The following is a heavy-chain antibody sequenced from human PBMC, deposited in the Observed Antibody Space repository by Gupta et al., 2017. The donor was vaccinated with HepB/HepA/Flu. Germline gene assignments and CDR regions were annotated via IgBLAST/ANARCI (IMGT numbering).Heavy chain of an antibody. Sequence: QVQLQESGPGLVKPSETLSLTCTVSGGSISNYYWSWIRQPPGEGLEWIGYVYYTGSTNYNPDLKSRVTISLDTSKKQFSLKLSSVTAADTAMYYCARGFWAGYYTYYFDDWGQGTLVTVSS. D-gene: IGHD3/OR15-3a*01. CDR3: ARGFWAGYYTYYFDD. CDR2: VYYTGST. V-gene: IGHV4-59*01. CDR1: GGSISNYY. J-gene: IGHJ4*02.